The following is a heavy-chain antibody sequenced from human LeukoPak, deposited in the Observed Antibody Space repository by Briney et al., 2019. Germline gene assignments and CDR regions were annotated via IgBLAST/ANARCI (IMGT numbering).Heavy chain of an antibody. CDR3: VREDTPATANY. V-gene: IGHV3-74*01. D-gene: IGHD2-21*02. J-gene: IGHJ4*02. CDR1: GFTFSTYW. CDR2: INSDGSST. Sequence: PGGSLRLSCAASGFTFSTYWMHWVRQAPGKGLVWVSRINSDGSSTSYADSVKGRFTISRDNAKNTLYLQMNSLRAEDTAVYYCVREDTPATANYWGQGTLVTISS.